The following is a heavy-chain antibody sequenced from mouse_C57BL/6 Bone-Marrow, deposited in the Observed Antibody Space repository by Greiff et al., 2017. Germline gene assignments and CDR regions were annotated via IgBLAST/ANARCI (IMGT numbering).Heavy chain of an antibody. CDR1: GYTFTSYW. CDR2: IDPSDSYT. V-gene: IGHV1-50*01. CDR3: SIRGGQYYVSSYFDY. J-gene: IGHJ2*01. D-gene: IGHD1-1*01. Sequence: VQLQQPGAELVKPGASVKLSCKASGYTFTSYWMKWVKQRPGQGLEWIGEIDPSDSYTNYNQKFQGKATLPVDTASSTAYMQLSSRTSEDSAVYYCSIRGGQYYVSSYFDYWGQGTTLTVSS.